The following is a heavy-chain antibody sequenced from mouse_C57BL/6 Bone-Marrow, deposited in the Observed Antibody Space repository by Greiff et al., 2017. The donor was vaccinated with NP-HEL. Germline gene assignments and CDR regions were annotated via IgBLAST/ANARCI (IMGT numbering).Heavy chain of an antibody. J-gene: IGHJ4*01. V-gene: IGHV3-6*01. CDR1: GYSITSGYY. Sequence: VQLKESGPGLVKPSQSLSLTCSVTGYSITSGYYWNWIRQFPGNKLEWMGYISYDGSNNYNPSLKNRISITRDTSKNQFFLKLNSVTTEDTATYYCAREGDYDLYYYAMDYWGQGTSVTVSS. CDR3: AREGDYDLYYYAMDY. D-gene: IGHD2-4*01. CDR2: ISYDGSN.